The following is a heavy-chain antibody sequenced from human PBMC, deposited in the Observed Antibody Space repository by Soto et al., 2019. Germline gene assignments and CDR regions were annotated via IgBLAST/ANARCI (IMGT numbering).Heavy chain of an antibody. D-gene: IGHD4-17*01. CDR2: ISAYNGNT. J-gene: IGHJ4*02. CDR3: ARGHGDYVGDFDY. Sequence: QVQLVQSGAEVKKPGSSVTVSWKASGYTFNRYSITWVRQAPGQGLEWMGWISAYNGNTNFAQTVQGRVHMATDTSTSTAYMDLMSMRSDDTAVYYCARGHGDYVGDFDYCGQGTLVTVSS. CDR1: GYTFNRYS. V-gene: IGHV1-18*01.